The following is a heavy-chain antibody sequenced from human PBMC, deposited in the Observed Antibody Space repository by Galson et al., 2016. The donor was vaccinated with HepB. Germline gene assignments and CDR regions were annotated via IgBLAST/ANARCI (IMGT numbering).Heavy chain of an antibody. Sequence: LRLSCAASGFTFTSYAMSWVRQAPGKGLEWVSTIGAGGGSTYYADSVKGRFTISRDSSKNTLYLQMNSLRAEDTAVYYCAAPGGAAVTLYYLEYWGQGTLVTVSS. V-gene: IGHV3-23*01. D-gene: IGHD6-13*01. CDR2: IGAGGGST. CDR3: AAPGGAAVTLYYLEY. J-gene: IGHJ4*02. CDR1: GFTFTSYA.